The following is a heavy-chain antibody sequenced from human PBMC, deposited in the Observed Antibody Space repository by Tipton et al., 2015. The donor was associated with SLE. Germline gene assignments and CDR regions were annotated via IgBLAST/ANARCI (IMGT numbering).Heavy chain of an antibody. V-gene: IGHV3-23*01. CDR1: GFTFSSYA. Sequence: SLRLSCAASGFTFSSYAMSWVRQAPGKGLEWVSAISGSGGSTYYADSVKGRFTISRDNSKNTLYLQMSSLRAEDTAVYYCAKDQAGRDWNRFDYWGQGTLVTVSS. CDR3: AKDQAGRDWNRFDY. D-gene: IGHD1-1*01. J-gene: IGHJ4*02. CDR2: ISGSGGST.